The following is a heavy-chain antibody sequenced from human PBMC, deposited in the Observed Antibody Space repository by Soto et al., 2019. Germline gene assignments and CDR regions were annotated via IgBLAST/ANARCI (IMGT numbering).Heavy chain of an antibody. D-gene: IGHD2-2*01. CDR2: IIPIFGTA. J-gene: IGHJ3*02. Sequence: SAKVSCKASGGTFSSYAISWVRQAPGQGLEWMGGIIPIFGTANYAQKFQGRVTITADKSTSTAYMELSSLRSEDTAVYYCARDKGIVVVPAAMGGGGDAFDIWGQGTMVTVSS. CDR3: ARDKGIVVVPAAMGGGGDAFDI. CDR1: GGTFSSYA. V-gene: IGHV1-69*06.